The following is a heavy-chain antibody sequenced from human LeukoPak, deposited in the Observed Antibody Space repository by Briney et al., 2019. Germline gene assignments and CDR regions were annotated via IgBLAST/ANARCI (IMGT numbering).Heavy chain of an antibody. CDR2: ISGSGGST. J-gene: IGHJ6*02. CDR1: GFTFSSYA. CDR3: AKGNSSSWYYYYYGMDV. V-gene: IGHV3-23*01. Sequence: TGGSLRLSCAASGFTFSSYAMSWVRQAPGEGLEWVSAISGSGGSTYYADSVKGRFTISRDNSKNTLYLQMNSQRAEDTAVYYCAKGNSSSWYYYYYGMDVWGQGTTVTVTS. D-gene: IGHD6-13*01.